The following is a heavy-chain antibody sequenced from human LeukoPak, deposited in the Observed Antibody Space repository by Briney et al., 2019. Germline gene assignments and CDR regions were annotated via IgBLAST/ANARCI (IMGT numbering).Heavy chain of an antibody. CDR3: ARVGDYDSSGYLNYGMDV. V-gene: IGHV3-23*01. Sequence: GTSLRLSCSASGFMFRNFAMSWVRQAPGKGLEWVSSISGVGDSTYYADSVKGRFTISRDNAKNSLYLQMNSLRAEDTAVYYCARVGDYDSSGYLNYGMDVWGQGTTVTVSS. CDR1: GFMFRNFA. D-gene: IGHD3-22*01. J-gene: IGHJ6*02. CDR2: ISGVGDST.